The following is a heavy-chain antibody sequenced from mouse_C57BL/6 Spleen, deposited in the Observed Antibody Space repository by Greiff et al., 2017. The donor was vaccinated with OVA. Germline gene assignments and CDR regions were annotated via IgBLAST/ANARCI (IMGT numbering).Heavy chain of an antibody. Sequence: QVQLQQPGAELVMPGASVKLSCKASGYTFTSYWMHWVKQRPGQGLEWIGEIDPSDSYTNYNQKFKGKSTLTVDKSSSTAYMQLSSLTSEDSAVYYCAKAHSNSYFDYWGQGTTLTVSS. J-gene: IGHJ2*01. V-gene: IGHV1-69*01. CDR3: AKAHSNSYFDY. CDR1: GYTFTSYW. CDR2: IDPSDSYT. D-gene: IGHD2-5*01.